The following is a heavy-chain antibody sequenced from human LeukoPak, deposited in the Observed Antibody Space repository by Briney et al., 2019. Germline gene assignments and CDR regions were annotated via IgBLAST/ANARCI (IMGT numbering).Heavy chain of an antibody. CDR1: GYSFSSHG. Sequence: ASVKVSCKASGYSFSSHGISWVRQAPGQGLEWMGWISTYNHNTNYAQKLQGRVTMTTDTSTSTAYMELRSLRSDDTAVYYCARDPYYYDSSGYPDAFDIWGQGTMVTVSS. D-gene: IGHD3-22*01. J-gene: IGHJ3*02. CDR3: ARDPYYYDSSGYPDAFDI. V-gene: IGHV1-18*01. CDR2: ISTYNHNT.